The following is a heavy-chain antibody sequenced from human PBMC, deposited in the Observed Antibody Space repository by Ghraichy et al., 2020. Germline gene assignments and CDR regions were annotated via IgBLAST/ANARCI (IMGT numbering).Heavy chain of an antibody. CDR2: IYSGGST. CDR3: AREGSGGSRWYYGMDV. D-gene: IGHD2-15*01. J-gene: IGHJ6*02. CDR1: GFTVSSNY. V-gene: IGHV3-53*01. Sequence: GGSLRLSCAASGFTVSSNYMSWVRQAPGKGLEWVSVIYSGGSTYYADSVKGRFTISRDNSKNTLYLQMNSLRAEDTAVYYCAREGSGGSRWYYGMDVWGQGTTVTVSS.